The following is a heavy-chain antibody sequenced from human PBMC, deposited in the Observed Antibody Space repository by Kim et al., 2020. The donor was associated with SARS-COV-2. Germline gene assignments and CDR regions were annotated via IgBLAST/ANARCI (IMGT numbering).Heavy chain of an antibody. J-gene: IGHJ5*01. CDR1: GFIVNTYY. CDR2: LHSDGST. CDR3: SRENCYSDGCYSYFYS. Sequence: GGSLRLSCAASGFIVNTYYMSWVRQAPGKGLEWVSVLHSDGSTYYADSDQGRFSISRDISKNTLYLQMNTLIAEDAAVYYCSRENCYSDGCYSYFYSWG. V-gene: IGHV3-53*01. D-gene: IGHD2-21*02.